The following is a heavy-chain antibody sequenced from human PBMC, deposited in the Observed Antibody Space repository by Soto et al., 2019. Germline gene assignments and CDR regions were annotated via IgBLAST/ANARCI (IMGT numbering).Heavy chain of an antibody. CDR3: ARVSGSYYGAFDI. J-gene: IGHJ3*02. V-gene: IGHV3-53*01. Sequence: SLRLSCAASGFTVSSNYMSWVRQAPGKGLEWVSVIYSGGSTYYADSVKGRFTISRDNSKNTLYLQMNSLRAEDTAVYYCARVSGSYYGAFDIWGQGTMVTVSS. D-gene: IGHD1-26*01. CDR2: IYSGGST. CDR1: GFTVSSNY.